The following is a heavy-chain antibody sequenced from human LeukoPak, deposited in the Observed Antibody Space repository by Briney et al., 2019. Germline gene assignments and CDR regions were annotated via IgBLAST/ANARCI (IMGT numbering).Heavy chain of an antibody. V-gene: IGHV4-4*02. CDR1: GGSISSSNW. D-gene: IGHD3-10*01. Sequence: SETLSHTCAVSGGSISSSNWWSWVRQPPGKGLEWIGEIYHSGSTNYNPSLKSQVTISVDKSKNQFSLRLSSVTAADRAVFYCARGPRGSGSRYWGQGTLVTVSS. CDR2: IYHSGST. J-gene: IGHJ4*02. CDR3: ARGPRGSGSRY.